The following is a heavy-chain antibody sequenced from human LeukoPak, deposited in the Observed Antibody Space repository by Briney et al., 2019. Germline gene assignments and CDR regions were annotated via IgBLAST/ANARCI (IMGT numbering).Heavy chain of an antibody. J-gene: IGHJ5*02. Sequence: GRSLSLSCAGSGFTFSNYGIHWVRQAPGKGLEWVAFISYDGSKKYYADSVKGRFIISRDNSENTLYLQMNSLGAEDTAVYYCAKKAFASGNYHWFDPWGQESLVTVSS. V-gene: IGHV3-30*18. CDR1: GFTFSNYG. CDR3: AKKAFASGNYHWFDP. CDR2: ISYDGSKK. D-gene: IGHD3-10*01.